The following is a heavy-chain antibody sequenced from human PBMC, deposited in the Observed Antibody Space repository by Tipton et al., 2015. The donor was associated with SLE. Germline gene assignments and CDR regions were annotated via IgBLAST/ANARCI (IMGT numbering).Heavy chain of an antibody. V-gene: IGHV3-21*01. Sequence: SLRLSCAASGSTFSSYSMNWVRQAPGKGLEWVSSISSSSSYIYYADSVKGRFTISRDNAKNSLYLQMNSLRAEDTAVYYCARTHSLGPFDYWGQGTLVTVSS. CDR3: ARTHSLGPFDY. J-gene: IGHJ4*02. D-gene: IGHD7-27*01. CDR1: GSTFSSYS. CDR2: ISSSSSYI.